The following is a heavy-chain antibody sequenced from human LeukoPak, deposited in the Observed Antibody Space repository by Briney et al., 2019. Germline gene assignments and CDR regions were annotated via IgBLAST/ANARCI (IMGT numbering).Heavy chain of an antibody. Sequence: ASVKVSCKASGYTFTGYYMHWVRQAPGQGLEWIGWINPNSGGTNYAQKFQGRVTMTRDTSISTAYMELSRLRSDDTAVYYCARDYYGSGSYYNPEHEYYYGMDVWCQGTTVTVSS. CDR2: INPNSGGT. CDR3: ARDYYGSGSYYNPEHEYYYGMDV. V-gene: IGHV1-2*02. D-gene: IGHD3-10*01. CDR1: GYTFTGYY. J-gene: IGHJ6*02.